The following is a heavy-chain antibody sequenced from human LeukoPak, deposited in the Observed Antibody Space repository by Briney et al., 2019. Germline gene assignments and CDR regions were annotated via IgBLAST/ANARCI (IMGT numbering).Heavy chain of an antibody. J-gene: IGHJ3*02. D-gene: IGHD3-16*01. CDR2: INPNSGGT. V-gene: IGHV1-2*02. Sequence: ASVKVSCKASGYTFTGYYMHWVRQAPGQGLEWMGWINPNSGGTNYTQKFQGRVTMTRDTSINTAYMELSRLTSDDTAVYFCATWGLHFDIWGQGTMAIVAS. CDR1: GYTFTGYY. CDR3: ATWGLHFDI.